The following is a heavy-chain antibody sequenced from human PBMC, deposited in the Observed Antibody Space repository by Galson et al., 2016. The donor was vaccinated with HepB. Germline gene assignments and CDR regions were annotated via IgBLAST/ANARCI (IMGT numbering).Heavy chain of an antibody. J-gene: IGHJ5*01. Sequence: SETLSLTCTLSGGSISDGYWSWIRQPPGQTLQWIGHIGYSGTTDYNPPLKSRVTISVNTPKNQFSLKLNSVTPTDTAVYYCAKDGPDYNSRLDPWGQGTLVTVSS. CDR2: IGYSGTT. CDR3: AKDGPDYNSRLDP. V-gene: IGHV4-59*01. CDR1: GGSISDGY. D-gene: IGHD4-11*01.